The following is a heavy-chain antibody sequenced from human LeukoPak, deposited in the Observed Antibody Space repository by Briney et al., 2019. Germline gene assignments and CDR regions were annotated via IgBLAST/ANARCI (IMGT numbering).Heavy chain of an antibody. D-gene: IGHD5-18*01. CDR2: IYYSGST. Sequence: SETLSLTCTVSGGSISSSSYYWGWIRQPPGKGLEWIGSIYYSGSTYYNPSLKSRVTISVDTSKNQFSLKLSSVTAADTAVYYCARRRYSYGVFAFDYWGQGTLVTVSS. CDR1: GGSISSSSYY. J-gene: IGHJ4*02. V-gene: IGHV4-39*01. CDR3: ARRRYSYGVFAFDY.